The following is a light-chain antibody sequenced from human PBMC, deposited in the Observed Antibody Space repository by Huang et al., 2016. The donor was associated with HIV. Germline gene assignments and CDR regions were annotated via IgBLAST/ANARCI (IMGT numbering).Light chain of an antibody. Sequence: IQLTQSPSSLSASVGDRVTITCRASQGIRSSLAWYQQKPRQAPNLLIYTASTLQSGVPSRFSGSGSGTDFTLTITSLQPEDFATYYCQQLNGFPPTFGGGTRVEIK. CDR1: QGIRSS. J-gene: IGKJ4*01. CDR3: QQLNGFPPT. CDR2: TAS. V-gene: IGKV1-9*01.